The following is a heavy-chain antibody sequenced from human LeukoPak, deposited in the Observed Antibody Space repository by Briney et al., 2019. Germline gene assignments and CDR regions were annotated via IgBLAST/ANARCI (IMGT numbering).Heavy chain of an antibody. J-gene: IGHJ4*02. D-gene: IGHD6-19*01. CDR1: GYTFTRYG. Sequence: ASVKVSCKASGYTFTRYGISWVRQAPGQGLEWMGWVSTYNGNTNYAHNLQGRVTMTTDTSTSTAYMELRSLRSDDTAVYYCARDYSSGWPNFDYWGQGTLVTVSS. CDR3: ARDYSSGWPNFDY. CDR2: VSTYNGNT. V-gene: IGHV1-18*01.